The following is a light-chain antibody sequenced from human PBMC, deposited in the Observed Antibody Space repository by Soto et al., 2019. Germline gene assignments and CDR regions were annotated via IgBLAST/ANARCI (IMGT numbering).Light chain of an antibody. J-gene: IGKJ5*01. Sequence: FVLTQSPGTLSLSPGERATLSCRASQSVSSSYLAWYQQKPGQAPRLLIYGASSRATGIPDRFSGSASGTDFTLTISRLEPEDFAVYHCQQYGDSPLTFGGGTRLEIK. CDR2: GAS. CDR1: QSVSSSY. V-gene: IGKV3-20*01. CDR3: QQYGDSPLT.